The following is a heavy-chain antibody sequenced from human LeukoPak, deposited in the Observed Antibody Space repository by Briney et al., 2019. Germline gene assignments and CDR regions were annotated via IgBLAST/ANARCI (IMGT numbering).Heavy chain of an antibody. CDR1: GFTFSSYW. D-gene: IGHD3-22*01. CDR3: ARGMSATSGYLELEY. J-gene: IGHJ4*02. V-gene: IGHV3-74*01. CDR2: INSDASST. Sequence: GGSLRLSCAASGFTFSSYWMHWVRQAPGKGLVWVSRINSDASSTRYADSVKGRFTISRDNAKNTLYLQMNTLRAEDTAVYYCARGMSATSGYLELEYWGQGALVTVST.